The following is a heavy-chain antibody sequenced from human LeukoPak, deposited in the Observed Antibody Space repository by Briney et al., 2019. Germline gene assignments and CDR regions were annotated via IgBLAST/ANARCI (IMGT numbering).Heavy chain of an antibody. CDR2: ITSDSHYI. V-gene: IGHV3-21*01. CDR1: GFAFSDYS. CDR3: ASGGATVWGY. D-gene: IGHD3-16*01. J-gene: IGHJ4*02. Sequence: GGSLRLSCAASGFAFSDYSMNWVRQASGKGLEWIAAITSDSHYIYYADSMRGRFTISRDNAENSVYLQMNGLRAGDTAVYYCASGGATVWGYWGQGALVIVSS.